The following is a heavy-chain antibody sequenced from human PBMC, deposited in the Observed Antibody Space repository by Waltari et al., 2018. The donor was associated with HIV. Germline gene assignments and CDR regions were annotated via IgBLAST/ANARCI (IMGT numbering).Heavy chain of an antibody. D-gene: IGHD6-19*01. J-gene: IGHJ4*02. CDR1: GFTFRSDW. V-gene: IGHV3-7*04. Sequence: EVQLVESGGGLVQPGGSLRLSCAASGFTFRSDWMSWVRQAPGKGLEWVANIKQDGSEKYYVDSVKGRFTISRDNAKNSLYLQMNSLRAEDTAVYYCARDGEGVAGEYYFDYWGQGTLVTVSS. CDR2: IKQDGSEK. CDR3: ARDGEGVAGEYYFDY.